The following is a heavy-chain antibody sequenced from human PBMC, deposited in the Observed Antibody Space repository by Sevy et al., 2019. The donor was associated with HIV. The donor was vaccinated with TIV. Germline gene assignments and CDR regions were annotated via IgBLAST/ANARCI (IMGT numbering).Heavy chain of an antibody. J-gene: IGHJ4*02. CDR2: ISYDGSNK. CDR1: GFTFSSYA. V-gene: IGHV3-30*04. CDR3: ARVDMATNGNDY. Sequence: GGSLRLSCAASGFTFSSYAMHWVRQAPGKGLEWVAVISYDGSNKYYADSVKGRFTISRDNSKNTLYLQMNSLRAEDTAVYYCARVDMATNGNDYWGQGTLVTVSS. D-gene: IGHD5-12*01.